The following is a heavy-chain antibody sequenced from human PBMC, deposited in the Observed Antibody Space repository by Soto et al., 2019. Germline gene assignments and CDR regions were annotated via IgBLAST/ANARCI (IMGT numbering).Heavy chain of an antibody. CDR3: ASSIGVPGHYAFDI. V-gene: IGHV1-69*02. D-gene: IGHD6-19*01. CDR1: GGTFSNYT. Sequence: QVQLVQSGAEVKKPGSSVKVSCKASGGTFSNYTITWVRQAPGQGLEWMGRIIPFLGIANYAQKFQGRVTITADTSTSTVNMELSSLRSDDTAVYYGASSIGVPGHYAFDIWGQGTMVTVSS. J-gene: IGHJ3*02. CDR2: IIPFLGIA.